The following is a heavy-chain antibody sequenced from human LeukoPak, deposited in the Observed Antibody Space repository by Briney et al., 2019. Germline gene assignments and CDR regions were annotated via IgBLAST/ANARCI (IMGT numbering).Heavy chain of an antibody. CDR2: INWNGGST. V-gene: IGHV3-20*04. D-gene: IGHD1-7*01. Sequence: GSLRLSCAASGFTFDDYGMSWVRQAPGKGLEWVSGINWNGGSTGYADSVKGRFTISRDNAKNSLYLQMNSLRAEDTALYYCARDLDWNYVGRAFDIWGQGTMVTVSS. CDR3: ARDLDWNYVGRAFDI. J-gene: IGHJ3*02. CDR1: GFTFDDYG.